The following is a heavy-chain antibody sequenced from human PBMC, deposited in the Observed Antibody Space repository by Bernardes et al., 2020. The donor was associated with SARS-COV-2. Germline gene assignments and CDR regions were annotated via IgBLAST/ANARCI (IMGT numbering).Heavy chain of an antibody. CDR2: IGTAGDT. V-gene: IGHV3-13*01. D-gene: IGHD1-1*01. CDR3: ARGGTGTTYYYYYGMDV. Sequence: GGSLRLSCAASGFTFSSYDMHWVRQATGKGLEWVSVIGTAGDTYYPGSVKGRFTISRENAKNSLYLQMNSLRAGDTAVYYCARGGTGTTYYYYYGMDVWGQGPTVTVSS. CDR1: GFTFSSYD. J-gene: IGHJ6*02.